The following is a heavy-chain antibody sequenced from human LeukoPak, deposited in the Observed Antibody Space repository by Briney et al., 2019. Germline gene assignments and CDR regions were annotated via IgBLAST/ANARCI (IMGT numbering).Heavy chain of an antibody. D-gene: IGHD1-26*01. V-gene: IGHV3-53*01. Sequence: GSLRLSCAASGFTVSSNYMTWVRRAPGKGLEWVSVIFSGGSAYYADSVKGRFTISRDNSKNTLYLQMNSLRAEDTAVYYCARDSGAGIDFWGQGTLVTVSS. CDR1: GFTVSSNY. CDR2: IFSGGSA. J-gene: IGHJ4*02. CDR3: ARDSGAGIDF.